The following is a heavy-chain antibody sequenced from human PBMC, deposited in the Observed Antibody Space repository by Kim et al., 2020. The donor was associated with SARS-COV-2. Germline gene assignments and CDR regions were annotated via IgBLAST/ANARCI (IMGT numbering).Heavy chain of an antibody. J-gene: IGHJ4*02. CDR3: AKSAYGGYGYFDY. D-gene: IGHD5-12*01. Sequence: YAGSVKGRFTISRDNSKNTLYLQMNSLRAEDTDVYYCAKSAYGGYGYFDYWGQGTLVTVSS. V-gene: IGHV3-23*01.